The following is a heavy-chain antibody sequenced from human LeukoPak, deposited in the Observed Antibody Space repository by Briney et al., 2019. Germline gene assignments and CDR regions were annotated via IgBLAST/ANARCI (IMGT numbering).Heavy chain of an antibody. V-gene: IGHV5-51*01. Sequence: GESLKISCKGSGYNFATDWIGWVRQVPGKGLEWMGIIYPGDSETNYSPSFKGQVTFSVDMSITTAYLQWGSLKASDTAMYYCARLPYYDSSGDTSYWGQGTLVTVSS. D-gene: IGHD3-22*01. CDR2: IYPGDSET. CDR3: ARLPYYDSSGDTSY. CDR1: GYNFATDW. J-gene: IGHJ4*02.